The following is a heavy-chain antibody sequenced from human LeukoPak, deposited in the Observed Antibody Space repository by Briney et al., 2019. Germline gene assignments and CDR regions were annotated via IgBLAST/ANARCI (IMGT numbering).Heavy chain of an antibody. V-gene: IGHV4-38-2*02. CDR2: IYHSGRT. J-gene: IGHJ4*02. Sequence: SETLSLTRTVSGYSISSGYYWGWIRQPPGKGLEWIGSIYHSGRTFYNPSLKSRVTISVDTSKNHFSLKLSSVTAADTAVYYCARGHWEQDTSTYAYWGQGSLVTVSS. CDR3: ARGHWEQDTSTYAY. CDR1: GYSISSGYY. D-gene: IGHD1-26*01.